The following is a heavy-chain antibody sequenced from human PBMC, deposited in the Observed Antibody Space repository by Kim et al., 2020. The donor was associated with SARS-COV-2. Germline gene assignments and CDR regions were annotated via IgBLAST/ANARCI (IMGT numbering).Heavy chain of an antibody. CDR1: GGSISSYY. Sequence: SETLSLTCTVSGGSISSYYWSWIRQPPGKGLEWIGYIYYSGSTNYNPSLKSRVTISVDTSKNQFSLKLSSVTAADTAVYYCARDSTWGGWFDPWGQGTLV. CDR3: ARDSTWGGWFDP. D-gene: IGHD3-10*01. V-gene: IGHV4-59*01. J-gene: IGHJ5*02. CDR2: IYYSGST.